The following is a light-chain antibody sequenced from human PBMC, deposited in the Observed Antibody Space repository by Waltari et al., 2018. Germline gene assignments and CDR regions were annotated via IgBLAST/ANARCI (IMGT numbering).Light chain of an antibody. V-gene: IGKV4-1*01. CDR1: QSVLYSYTNQHF. J-gene: IGKJ2*01. Sequence: DIVMTQSPDSLAVSLGERATINCKSRQSVLYSYTNQHFLARYQHKTGQPPKLLFYWASARESGVPDRFSGSGSGTDFTLPINCLQAEDVAVYYCLQHHTRPYTFGQVTKLEI. CDR2: WAS. CDR3: LQHHTRPYT.